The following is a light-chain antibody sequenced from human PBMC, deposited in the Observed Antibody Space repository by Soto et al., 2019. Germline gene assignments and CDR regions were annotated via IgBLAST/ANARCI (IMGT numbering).Light chain of an antibody. Sequence: EFVLTQSPGTLSLSPGERVTLSCRASQSVGSNYLAWYQQKPGQAPRLLIYGASSRATGIADRFSGSGSGTDFTLTISRLEPEDFALYYCQQYGYSPITFGQGTRLEIK. J-gene: IGKJ5*01. CDR1: QSVGSNY. CDR2: GAS. CDR3: QQYGYSPIT. V-gene: IGKV3-20*01.